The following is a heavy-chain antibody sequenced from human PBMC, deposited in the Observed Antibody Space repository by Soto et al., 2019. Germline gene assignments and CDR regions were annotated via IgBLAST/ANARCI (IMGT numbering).Heavy chain of an antibody. CDR1: GGSISSSSYY. D-gene: IGHD3-10*01. CDR2: IYYSGST. CDR3: ARDRWFAAHYYYGMDV. V-gene: IGHV4-61*01. Sequence: SETLSLTCTVSGGSISSSSYYWSWIRQPPGKGLEWIGYIYYSGSTNYNPSLKSRVTISVDTSKKQYSLKLSSVTAADTALYYCARDRWFAAHYYYGMDVWGQGTTVTVSS. J-gene: IGHJ6*02.